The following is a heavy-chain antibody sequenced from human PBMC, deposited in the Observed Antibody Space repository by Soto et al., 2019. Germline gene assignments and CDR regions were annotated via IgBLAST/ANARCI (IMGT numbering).Heavy chain of an antibody. J-gene: IGHJ6*02. Sequence: SGPTLVNPTRTLTLTCTFSGFSLSTSGMCVSWIRQPPGKALEWLALIDWDDDKYYSTSLKTRLTISKDTSKNQVVLTMTNMDPVDTATYYCARITAPVISYGFNYYGMDVWGQGTTVTVSS. D-gene: IGHD5-18*01. CDR1: GFSLSTSGMC. V-gene: IGHV2-70*01. CDR2: IDWDDDK. CDR3: ARITAPVISYGFNYYGMDV.